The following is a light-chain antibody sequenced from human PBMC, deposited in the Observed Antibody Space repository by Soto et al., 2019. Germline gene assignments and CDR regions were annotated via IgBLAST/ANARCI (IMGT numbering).Light chain of an antibody. CDR1: QSVRSN. J-gene: IGKJ1*01. Sequence: EIVMTQSPATLSVSPGEGATLSCRASQSVRSNLAWYQQKPGQAPRLLIYGASTRATGTPARFSGTESGTEFTLTISSLQSEEFSVYYCQQYDNWPPWTFGQGTRVEIK. V-gene: IGKV3-15*01. CDR3: QQYDNWPPWT. CDR2: GAS.